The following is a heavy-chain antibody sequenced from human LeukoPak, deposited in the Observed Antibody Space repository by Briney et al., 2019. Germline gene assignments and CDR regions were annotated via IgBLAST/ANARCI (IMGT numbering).Heavy chain of an antibody. CDR3: ARVPLDDASRHYYPH. V-gene: IGHV1-3*04. Sequence: ASVKVSCKPSGYTFTNYGMHWVRQAPRQSPEWMGWINTGNGNTKSSQKFQDRVTLTRDTSASTAYMELNSLSSEDTAVYYCARVPLDDASRHYYPHWGQGTLDTVSS. CDR2: INTGNGNT. D-gene: IGHD3-10*01. CDR1: GYTFTNYG. J-gene: IGHJ1*01.